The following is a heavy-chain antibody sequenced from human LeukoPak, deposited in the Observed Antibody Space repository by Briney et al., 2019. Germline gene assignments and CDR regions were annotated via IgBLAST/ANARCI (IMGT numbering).Heavy chain of an antibody. D-gene: IGHD3-10*01. CDR1: GFTFSSYG. CDR2: ISGSGGST. Sequence: PGGSLRLSCAASGFTFSSYGVSWVRQAPGKGLEWVSAISGSGGSTYYADSVKGRFTISRDNSKNTLYLQMNSLRAEDTAVYYCAKDKGYYYGSGSPRSFGYWGQGTLVTVSS. CDR3: AKDKGYYYGSGSPRSFGY. J-gene: IGHJ4*02. V-gene: IGHV3-23*01.